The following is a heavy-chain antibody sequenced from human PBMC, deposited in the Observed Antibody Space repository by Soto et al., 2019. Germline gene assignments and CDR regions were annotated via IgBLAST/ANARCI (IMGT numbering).Heavy chain of an antibody. CDR2: IYSGGST. J-gene: IGHJ3*02. CDR3: ARELRYCSSTSCYEGAFDI. Sequence: GGSLRLSCAASGFTVSSNYMSWVRQAPGKGLEWVSVIYSGGSTYYADSVKGRFTISRDNSKNTLYLQMNSLRAEDTAVYYCARELRYCSSTSCYEGAFDIWGQGTMVTVSS. V-gene: IGHV3-66*01. CDR1: GFTVSSNY. D-gene: IGHD2-2*01.